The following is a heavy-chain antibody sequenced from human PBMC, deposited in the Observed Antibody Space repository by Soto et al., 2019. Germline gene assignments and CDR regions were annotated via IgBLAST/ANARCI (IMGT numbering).Heavy chain of an antibody. CDR3: ARGGSSGYYYRRPFDY. CDR1: GGSFSGYY. CDR2: INHSGST. D-gene: IGHD3-22*01. J-gene: IGHJ4*02. Sequence: PXETLSLTCAVYGGSFSGYYWSWIRQPPGKGLEWIGEINHSGSTNYNPSLKSRVTISVDTSKNQFSLELRSVTAADTAVYYCARGGSSGYYYRRPFDYWGQGTLVTVSS. V-gene: IGHV4-34*01.